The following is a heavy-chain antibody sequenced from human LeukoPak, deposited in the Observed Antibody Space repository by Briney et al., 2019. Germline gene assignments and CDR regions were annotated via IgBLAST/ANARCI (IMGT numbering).Heavy chain of an antibody. CDR2: INAGNGDT. Sequence: GASVKVSCKASVYTFTNYAVNWLRQAPGQRLEWMGWINAGNGDTKFSQNYQARVTITRDASASTAYMELSSLTSEDTAVYFCARGLWSAHRREYYFDSWGQGTLVTVSS. CDR1: VYTFTNYA. CDR3: ARGLWSAHRREYYFDS. V-gene: IGHV1-3*01. D-gene: IGHD3-3*01. J-gene: IGHJ4*02.